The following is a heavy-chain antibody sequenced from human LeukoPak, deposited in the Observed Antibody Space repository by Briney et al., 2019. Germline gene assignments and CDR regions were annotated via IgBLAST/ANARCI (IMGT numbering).Heavy chain of an antibody. Sequence: ASVKVSCKASGYTFTSYGITWVRQAPGQGLEWMGWINCYNGNTIYAQKLQGRVTMTTDTSTSTVYMELRSLRSDDTAVYYCARDDRNVDTVMSFQHWGQATLVSVSS. D-gene: IGHD5-18*01. CDR3: ARDDRNVDTVMSFQH. V-gene: IGHV1-18*01. CDR2: INCYNGNT. J-gene: IGHJ1*01. CDR1: GYTFTSYG.